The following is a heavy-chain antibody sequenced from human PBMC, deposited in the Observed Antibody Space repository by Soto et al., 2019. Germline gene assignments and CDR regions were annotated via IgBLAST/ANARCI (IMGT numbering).Heavy chain of an antibody. CDR2: IWYDGSNK. J-gene: IGHJ4*02. Sequence: QVQLVESGGGVVQPGRSLRLSCAASGFTFSSYGMHWVRQAPGKGLEWVAVIWYDGSNKYYADSVKGRFTISRDNSKNTRYLQMNSLRAEDTAVYYCASGDIVVVPAAMDYWGQGTLVTVSS. CDR1: GFTFSSYG. CDR3: ASGDIVVVPAAMDY. D-gene: IGHD2-2*01. V-gene: IGHV3-33*01.